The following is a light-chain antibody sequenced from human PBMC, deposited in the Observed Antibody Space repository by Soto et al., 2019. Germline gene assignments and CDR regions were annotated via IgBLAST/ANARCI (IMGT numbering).Light chain of an antibody. CDR2: GNT. CDR1: SSNIGAGYD. CDR3: LSFDSSLSVV. V-gene: IGLV1-40*01. J-gene: IGLJ2*01. Sequence: QAVVTQPPSVSGAPGQRGTISGTGSSSNIGAGYDVHWYQQLPGRAPKLLIYGNTNRPSGVPDRFSGSKSGTSASLAITGLQAEDEADYYCLSFDSSLSVVFGGGTKLTVL.